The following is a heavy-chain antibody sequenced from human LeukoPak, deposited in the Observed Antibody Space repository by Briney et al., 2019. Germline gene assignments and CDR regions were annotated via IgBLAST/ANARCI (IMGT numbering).Heavy chain of an antibody. CDR2: IYYSGST. D-gene: IGHD5-18*01. Sequence: PSETLSLTCTVSSGSISSYYWIWIRQPAGKGLEWIGYIYYSGSTNYNPSLKSRVTISVDTSKNQFSLKLSSVTAADTAVYYCASAAGYSYGHNNFDYWGQGTLVTVSS. V-gene: IGHV4-59*01. CDR3: ASAAGYSYGHNNFDY. CDR1: SGSISSYY. J-gene: IGHJ4*02.